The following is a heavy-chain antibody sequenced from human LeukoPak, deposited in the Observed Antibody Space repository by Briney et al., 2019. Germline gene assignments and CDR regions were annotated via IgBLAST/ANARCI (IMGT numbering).Heavy chain of an antibody. D-gene: IGHD6-19*01. Sequence: GGSLRLSCAASGFTLSNYAMSWVRQAAGKGLEWVSAISGGIGTTYYADSVKGRFTISRDNSKNTLYLQMNSLRAEDTAVYYCAKDARQWLVDLGPEYFQHWGQGTLVTVSS. V-gene: IGHV3-23*01. CDR2: ISGGIGTT. CDR1: GFTLSNYA. J-gene: IGHJ1*01. CDR3: AKDARQWLVDLGPEYFQH.